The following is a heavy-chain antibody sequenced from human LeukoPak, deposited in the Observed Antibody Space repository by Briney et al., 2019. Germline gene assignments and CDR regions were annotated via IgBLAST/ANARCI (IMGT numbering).Heavy chain of an antibody. CDR3: ARGYCSGGSCYPVDY. V-gene: IGHV4-59*01. J-gene: IGHJ4*02. CDR1: GGSISSYY. Sequence: SETLCLTCTVSGGSISSYYWSWIRQPPGKGLEWIGYIYYSGSTNYNPSLESRVTISVDTSKNQFSLKLSSVTAADTAVYYCARGYCSGGSCYPVDYWGQGTLVTVSS. D-gene: IGHD2-15*01. CDR2: IYYSGST.